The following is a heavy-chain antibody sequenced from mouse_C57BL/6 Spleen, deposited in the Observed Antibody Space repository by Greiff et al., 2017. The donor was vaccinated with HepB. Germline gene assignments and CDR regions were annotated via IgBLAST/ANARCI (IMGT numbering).Heavy chain of an antibody. D-gene: IGHD1-1*02. CDR3: APGGGYYAMDY. CDR2: IHPNSGST. CDR1: GYTFTSYW. J-gene: IGHJ4*01. V-gene: IGHV1-64*01. Sequence: QVQLQQPGAELVKPGASVKLSCKASGYTFTSYWMHWVKQRPGRGLEWIGMIHPNSGSTNYNEKFKSKATLTVDKSSSTAYMQLSSLTSEDSAVYYCAPGGGYYAMDYWGQGTSVTVSS.